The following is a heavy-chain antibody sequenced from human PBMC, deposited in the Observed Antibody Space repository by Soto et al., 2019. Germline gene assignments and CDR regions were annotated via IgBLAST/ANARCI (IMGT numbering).Heavy chain of an antibody. Sequence: EVQLLESGGGLIQPGGSLRLSCSASGFSFSSYAMMWVRQAPGKGREWVSVISGRGGSSYFADSATGRFTISRDNSKNMLYLEMNSLRAEDTAIYFCAKGSIEYSASVDYWGQGTLVIVSS. D-gene: IGHD1-26*01. CDR3: AKGSIEYSASVDY. CDR2: ISGRGGSS. V-gene: IGHV3-23*01. CDR1: GFSFSSYA. J-gene: IGHJ4*02.